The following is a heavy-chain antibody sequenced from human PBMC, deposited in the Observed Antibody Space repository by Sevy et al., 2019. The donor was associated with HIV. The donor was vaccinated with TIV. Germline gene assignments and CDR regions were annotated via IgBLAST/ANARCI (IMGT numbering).Heavy chain of an antibody. CDR3: ARKYHDTSGYPHYSMDV. CDR1: GFTFSTYA. Sequence: GGSLRLSCAASGFTFSTYAMYWVRQAPGKGLEYVSAISGGGGNTYYGTSVKGRFTVSRDNAKNTLYLQMGSLRAEDMAVYFCARKYHDTSGYPHYSMDVWGQGTTVTVSS. D-gene: IGHD3-22*01. J-gene: IGHJ6*01. V-gene: IGHV3-64*01. CDR2: ISGGGGNT.